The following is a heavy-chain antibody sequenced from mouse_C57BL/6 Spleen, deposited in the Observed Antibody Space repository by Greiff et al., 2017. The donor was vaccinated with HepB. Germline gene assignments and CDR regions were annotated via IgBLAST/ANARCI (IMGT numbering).Heavy chain of an antibody. CDR3: ATMYPGAMDY. CDR2: IWGDGST. Sequence: VKLQESGPGLVAPSQSLSITCTVSGFSFTSYGVSWVRQPPGKGLEWLGVIWGDGSTHYHSALISSLSISKENSKSQVFLKLNSLQTDDTATYYCATMYPGAMDYWGQGTSVTVSS. CDR1: GFSFTSYG. D-gene: IGHD5-1*01. V-gene: IGHV2-3*01. J-gene: IGHJ4*01.